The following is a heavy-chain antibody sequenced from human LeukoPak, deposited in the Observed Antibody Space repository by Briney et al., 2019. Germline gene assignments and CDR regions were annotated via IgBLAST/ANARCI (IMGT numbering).Heavy chain of an antibody. J-gene: IGHJ4*02. V-gene: IGHV3-23*01. CDR3: AKAPVTSCRGAFCYPFDY. CDR1: GLTFSSYS. CDR2: MRSRDAGR. D-gene: IGHD2-15*01. Sequence: GGSLSLSWAASGLTFSSYSMSWVRQPPGKVLEWVSAMRSRDAGRYYAASLRGRFTLSRHTSGRKLYLSVNSLRAGDAAVYYCAKAPVTSCRGAFCYPFDYWGQRTLVTVSS.